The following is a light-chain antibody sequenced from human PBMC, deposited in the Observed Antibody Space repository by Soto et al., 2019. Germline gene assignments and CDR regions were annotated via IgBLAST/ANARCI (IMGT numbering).Light chain of an antibody. Sequence: EIVLTQSPGTLSLSPGDRATLSCRASQTVSSNNLAWYQQKPGQAPRLLMYGASRRAPGIPDRFSGSGSGTDFTLTITRLEPEDFAVYYCQQYGRSPRTFGQGTKLAIK. CDR3: QQYGRSPRT. CDR2: GAS. V-gene: IGKV3-20*01. CDR1: QTVSSNN. J-gene: IGKJ2*01.